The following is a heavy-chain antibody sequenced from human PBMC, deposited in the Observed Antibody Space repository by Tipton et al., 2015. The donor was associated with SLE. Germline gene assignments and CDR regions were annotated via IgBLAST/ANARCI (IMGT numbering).Heavy chain of an antibody. CDR2: INHSGST. CDR3: ARTDGAGADWYFDL. CDR1: GGAFSGYF. V-gene: IGHV4-34*01. Sequence: TLSLTCAVYGGAFSGYFWSWIRQPPGKGLEWIGEINHSGSTNYNPSLKSRVTISVDKSKNQFSLKLKSVTAADTAVYFCARTDGAGADWYFDLWGRGTPVTVSS. J-gene: IGHJ2*01. D-gene: IGHD6-19*01.